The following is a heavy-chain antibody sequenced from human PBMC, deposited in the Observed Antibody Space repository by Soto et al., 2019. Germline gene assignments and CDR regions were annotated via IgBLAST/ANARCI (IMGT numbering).Heavy chain of an antibody. CDR2: TRNKANRYTT. CDR3: VRTSHYGSGTWNFDF. Sequence: EVQLVESGGGLVQPGGSLRLSCAGSGFTLSDNYMDWVRQAPGKGLEWVGRTRNKANRYTTEYAASVKGRFTVSRDGSMNSLHLQMNSLKTEDTAVYYCVRTSHYGSGTWNFDFWGQGTVVTVSS. D-gene: IGHD3-10*01. J-gene: IGHJ4*02. CDR1: GFTLSDNY. V-gene: IGHV3-72*01.